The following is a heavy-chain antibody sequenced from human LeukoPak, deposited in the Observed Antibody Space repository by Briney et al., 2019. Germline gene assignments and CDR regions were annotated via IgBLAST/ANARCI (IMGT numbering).Heavy chain of an antibody. V-gene: IGHV4-39*01. CDR3: ASVKAGVFDY. Sequence: SETLSLTCTVSGGSISSSSYYWGWIRQPPGKGLEWIGSIYYSGSTYYNPSLKSRVTISVDTSKNQFSLKLSSVTAADTAVYYCASVKAGVFDYWGQGTLVTVSS. D-gene: IGHD6-19*01. CDR2: IYYSGST. CDR1: GGSISSSSYY. J-gene: IGHJ4*02.